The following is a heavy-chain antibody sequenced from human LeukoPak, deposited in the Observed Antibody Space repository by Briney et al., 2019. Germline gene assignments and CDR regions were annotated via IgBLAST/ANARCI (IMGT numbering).Heavy chain of an antibody. V-gene: IGHV3-30-3*01. D-gene: IGHD3-9*01. Sequence: PGRSLRLSCAASGFTFSSYAMHWVRQAPGKGLEWVAVISYDGSNKYYADSVKGRFTISRDNSKKTLYLQMNSLRAEDTAVYYCARADSVLRYFDWLSEGPPYGMDVWGQGTTVTVSS. J-gene: IGHJ6*02. CDR1: GFTFSSYA. CDR2: ISYDGSNK. CDR3: ARADSVLRYFDWLSEGPPYGMDV.